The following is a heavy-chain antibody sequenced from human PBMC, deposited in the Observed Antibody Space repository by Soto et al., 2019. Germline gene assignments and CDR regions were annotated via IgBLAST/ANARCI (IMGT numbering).Heavy chain of an antibody. CDR1: GDSIRSAHYF. D-gene: IGHD3-10*01. V-gene: IGHV4-38-2*02. CDR3: ARERAPRGKPLDWFDP. Sequence: PSETLSLTCSVFGDSIRSAHYFWGWVRQPPGKGLEWIGSIYHSGATFYDPYLRSRVTLSVDTTNNQFSLRVSSVTAADTAVYYCARERAPRGKPLDWFDPWGQGTLVTVSS. CDR2: IYHSGAT. J-gene: IGHJ5*02.